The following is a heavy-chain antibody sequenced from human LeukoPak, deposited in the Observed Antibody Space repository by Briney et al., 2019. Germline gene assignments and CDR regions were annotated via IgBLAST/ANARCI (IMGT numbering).Heavy chain of an antibody. Sequence: SGGSLRLSCAASGFTFSSYGMHWVRQAPGKGLEWVAVISYDGSNKYYADSVKGRFTISRDNSKNTLYLQMNSLRAEDTAVYYCAKGPTSSYSSSWYLIDYWGQGTLVTVSS. CDR3: AKGPTSSYSSSWYLIDY. J-gene: IGHJ4*02. D-gene: IGHD6-13*01. CDR1: GFTFSSYG. CDR2: ISYDGSNK. V-gene: IGHV3-30*18.